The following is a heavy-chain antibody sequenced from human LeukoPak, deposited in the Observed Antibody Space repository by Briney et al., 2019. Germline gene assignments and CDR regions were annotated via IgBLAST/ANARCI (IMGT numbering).Heavy chain of an antibody. D-gene: IGHD1-26*01. V-gene: IGHV3-23*01. CDR1: GFTFSTYV. J-gene: IGHJ4*02. Sequence: GGSLRLSCAASGFTFSTYVMSWVRQAPGKGLERVSTISDSGGSTYYADSVKGRFTISRDNSKNTLYLQMDSLRADDAAIYYCAKARSGSYIYDFDYWGQGTLVTVSS. CDR2: ISDSGGST. CDR3: AKARSGSYIYDFDY.